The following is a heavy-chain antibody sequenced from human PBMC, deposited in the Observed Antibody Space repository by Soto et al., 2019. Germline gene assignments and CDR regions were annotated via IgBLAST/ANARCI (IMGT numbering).Heavy chain of an antibody. CDR3: ARATDLNLVNTLDY. Sequence: GASVKVSCKASGYTFKSYQIYWVRQAPGQRLECMGWINISNGNTEYSQNFQDRVTMTRDTSASTAYMEMSSLRSEDTAVYYCARATDLNLVNTLDYWGQGTPGTVS. CDR1: GYTFKSYQ. CDR2: INISNGNT. D-gene: IGHD4-17*01. J-gene: IGHJ4*02. V-gene: IGHV1-3*04.